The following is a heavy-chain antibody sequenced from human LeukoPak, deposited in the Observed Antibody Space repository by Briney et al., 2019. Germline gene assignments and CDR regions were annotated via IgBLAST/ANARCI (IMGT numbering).Heavy chain of an antibody. CDR3: VRENAHSNRCYLAC. J-gene: IGHJ4*02. CDR2: ISSTSIYT. D-gene: IGHD2-15*01. CDR1: GFTFSDST. V-gene: IGHV3-11*05. Sequence: PGGSLRLSCAHSGFTFSDSTIRCIPQAPGKGLEWVSDISSTSIYTNYADSVKGRFTISRDNAKNSLYLQMNSLRAEDTAVYYCVRENAHSNRCYLACWGQGTLVTVSS.